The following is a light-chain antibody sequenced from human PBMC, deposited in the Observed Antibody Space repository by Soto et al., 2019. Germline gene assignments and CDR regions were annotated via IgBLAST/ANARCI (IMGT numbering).Light chain of an antibody. J-gene: IGKJ5*01. Sequence: EFVLTKSPATLSLSQRERATLSCRASQSVSSYLAWCQQKPGQAPRLLIYDASNRATGIPARFSGSGSGTDFTLTISSLEPEDFAVYYCQQRSNWLPITFGQGTRLENK. V-gene: IGKV3-11*01. CDR1: QSVSSY. CDR3: QQRSNWLPIT. CDR2: DAS.